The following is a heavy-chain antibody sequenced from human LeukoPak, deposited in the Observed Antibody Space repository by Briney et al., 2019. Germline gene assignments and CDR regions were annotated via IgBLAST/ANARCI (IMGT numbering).Heavy chain of an antibody. J-gene: IGHJ4*02. D-gene: IGHD2-21*01. CDR1: GFNFVNTW. Sequence: GGSLRLSCAASGFNFVNTWMHWVRHAPGKWLVWVARIKNDGSGIIYADSVEGRFTISRDNARNTVYLQMNSLRAEDTAVYYCARERGVSHPFDYWGQGTLVTVSS. V-gene: IGHV3-74*01. CDR2: IKNDGSGI. CDR3: ARERGVSHPFDY.